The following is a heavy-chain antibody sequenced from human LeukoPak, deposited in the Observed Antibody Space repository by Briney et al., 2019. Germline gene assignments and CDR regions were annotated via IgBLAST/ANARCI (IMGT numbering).Heavy chain of an antibody. CDR2: IYPTGST. CDR1: GYSISSGYY. J-gene: IGHJ5*02. V-gene: IGHV4-38-2*02. D-gene: IGHD6-13*01. Sequence: SETLSLTCTVSGYSISSGYYCGWIRQPPGKGLEWTGNIYPTGSTYYNPSLKSRVTISVDTSKNQFSLKVSSVSAADTAVYYCARAYSSSWYWNWFDPWGQGTLVTVSS. CDR3: ARAYSSSWYWNWFDP.